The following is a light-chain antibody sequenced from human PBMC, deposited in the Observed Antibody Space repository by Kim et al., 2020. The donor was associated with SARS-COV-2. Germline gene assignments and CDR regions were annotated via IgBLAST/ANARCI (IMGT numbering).Light chain of an antibody. Sequence: EIVIMQSPATLSVSPGERATLSCRASQSVSRNLAWYQQKPGQAPRLLIYGASTRATGIPARFSGSGSGTEFTVTISSLQSEDFAVYYCQQYNNWPRTFGQGTKVEIK. V-gene: IGKV3-15*01. CDR3: QQYNNWPRT. CDR1: QSVSRN. J-gene: IGKJ1*01. CDR2: GAS.